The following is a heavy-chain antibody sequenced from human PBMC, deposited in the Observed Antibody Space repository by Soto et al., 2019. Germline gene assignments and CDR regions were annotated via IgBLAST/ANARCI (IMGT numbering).Heavy chain of an antibody. CDR1: GYTFTSYY. V-gene: IGHV1-46*03. CDR3: ARGPQFYDILTGYMDY. D-gene: IGHD3-9*01. J-gene: IGHJ4*02. Sequence: ASVKVSCKASGYTFTSYYMHWVRQAPGQGLEWMGIINPSGGSTSYAQKFQGRVTMTRDTSTSTVYMELSSLRSEDTAVYYCARGPQFYDILTGYMDYWGQGTLVTVSS. CDR2: INPSGGST.